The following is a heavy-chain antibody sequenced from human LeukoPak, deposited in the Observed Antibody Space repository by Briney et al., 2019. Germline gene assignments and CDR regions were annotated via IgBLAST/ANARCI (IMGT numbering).Heavy chain of an antibody. J-gene: IGHJ4*02. V-gene: IGHV3-23*01. CDR1: GFTFSSHG. CDR3: ARGYDYVWGSYRPNTPYFDY. Sequence: GGSLRLSCAASGFTFSSHGMSWVRQAPGKGLEWVSTISGSGDYTYYADSVKGRFTISRDNAKNSLYLQMNSLRAEDTAVYYCARGYDYVWGSYRPNTPYFDYWGQGTLVTVSS. D-gene: IGHD3-16*02. CDR2: ISGSGDYT.